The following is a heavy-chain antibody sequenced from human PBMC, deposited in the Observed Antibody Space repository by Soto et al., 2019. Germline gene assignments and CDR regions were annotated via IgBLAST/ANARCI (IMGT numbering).Heavy chain of an antibody. J-gene: IGHJ4*02. CDR2: ITDSGGNT. CDR1: GFTFSSYV. Sequence: EVQLLESGGGLVQPGGSLRLSCAASGFTFSSYVMSWVRQAPGKGLEWVSAITDSGGNTYYADSVKGRFTISRDNSKNTVYLQMNSLRAEDTAVYYCAALKYSFGSYVGNWGQGTLVTVSS. CDR3: AALKYSFGSYVGN. V-gene: IGHV3-23*01. D-gene: IGHD3-16*01.